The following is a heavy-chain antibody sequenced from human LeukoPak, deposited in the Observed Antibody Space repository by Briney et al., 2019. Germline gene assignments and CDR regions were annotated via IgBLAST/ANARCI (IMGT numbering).Heavy chain of an antibody. D-gene: IGHD5-18*01. Sequence: ASETLSLTCIVSGDSISLFYWSWIRQPPGKGLEWIGYIHYSGRTNYNPSLKSRVTMSLDTSKNHFSLKLRSVTAADTAVYYCARVSPDTATDYGWFDPWGQGSLVTVSS. V-gene: IGHV4-59*01. CDR3: ARVSPDTATDYGWFDP. J-gene: IGHJ5*02. CDR1: GDSISLFY. CDR2: IHYSGRT.